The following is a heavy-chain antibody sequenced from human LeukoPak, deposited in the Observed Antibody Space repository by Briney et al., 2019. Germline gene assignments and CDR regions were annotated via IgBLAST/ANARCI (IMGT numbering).Heavy chain of an antibody. CDR2: INPSGGST. J-gene: IGHJ5*02. D-gene: IGHD3-10*01. CDR1: GYTFTSYY. Sequence: ASVKVSCKASGYTFTSYYMHWVRQAPGQGLEWMGIINPSGGSTSYAQKFQGRVTMTRDTSTSTVYMELSSLRSEDTAVYYCAGGLYGSGSYSWFDPWGQGTLVTVSS. CDR3: AGGLYGSGSYSWFDP. V-gene: IGHV1-46*01.